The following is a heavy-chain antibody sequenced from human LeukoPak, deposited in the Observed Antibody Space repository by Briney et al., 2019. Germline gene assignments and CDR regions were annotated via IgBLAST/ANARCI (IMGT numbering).Heavy chain of an antibody. CDR2: ISGSGAGT. D-gene: IGHD2-15*01. CDR3: ARDYWWLFDY. CDR1: GFTFSGYA. Sequence: GGSLRLSCAASGFTFSGYAMNWVRQAPGKGLEWVSGISGSGAGTYYADSVKGRFTISRDNSENTLSLQMNSLRAEDTAVYHWARDYWWLFDYWGQGTLVTVSS. J-gene: IGHJ4*02. V-gene: IGHV3-23*01.